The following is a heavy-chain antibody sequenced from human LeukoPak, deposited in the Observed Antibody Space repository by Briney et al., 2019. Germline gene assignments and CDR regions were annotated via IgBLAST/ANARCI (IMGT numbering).Heavy chain of an antibody. Sequence: GESLKISCKGSGYSFTSYWIGWVRQMPGKGLEWMGIIYPGDSDTRYSPSFQGQVTISADKSISTAYLQWSSLKASDTAMYYCARAPHRRLINNWNDVGTNLDYWGQGTLVTVSS. V-gene: IGHV5-51*01. CDR1: GYSFTSYW. D-gene: IGHD1-20*01. CDR3: ARAPHRRLINNWNDVGTNLDY. CDR2: IYPGDSDT. J-gene: IGHJ4*02.